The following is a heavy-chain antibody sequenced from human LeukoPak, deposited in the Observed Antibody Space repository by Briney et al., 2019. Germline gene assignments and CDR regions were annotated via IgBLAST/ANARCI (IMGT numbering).Heavy chain of an antibody. D-gene: IGHD1-1*01. V-gene: IGHV3-30*04. CDR2: ITSDGKNK. CDR3: ARDNTGNYCSDH. Sequence: PGGSLRLSCATSGFTFSRFAMHWVRRAPGKGLDWVALITSDGKNKYCAESVRGRFTISRDDSKNTLYLLMNSLRADDTAVYYCARDNTGNYCSDHWGQGTLVTVSS. CDR1: GFTFSRFA. J-gene: IGHJ4*02.